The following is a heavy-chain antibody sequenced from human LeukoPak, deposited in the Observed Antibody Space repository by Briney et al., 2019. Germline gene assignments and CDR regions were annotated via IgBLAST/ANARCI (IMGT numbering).Heavy chain of an antibody. Sequence: ASVKVSCKASGYTFTGYYMHWVRQAPGQGLEWMGWINPNSGGTNYAQKFQGRVTMTRDTSISTAYMELSRPRSDDTAVYYCARDRSYYGSGSYYNLDYWGQGTLVTVSS. J-gene: IGHJ4*02. D-gene: IGHD3-10*01. CDR3: ARDRSYYGSGSYYNLDY. CDR2: INPNSGGT. CDR1: GYTFTGYY. V-gene: IGHV1-2*02.